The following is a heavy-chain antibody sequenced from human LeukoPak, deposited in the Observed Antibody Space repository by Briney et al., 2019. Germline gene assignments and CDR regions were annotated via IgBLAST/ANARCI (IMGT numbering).Heavy chain of an antibody. D-gene: IGHD3-3*01. CDR3: ASGLRFSVGDYYYYMDV. CDR2: ISAYNGNT. CDR1: GYSFTSYG. J-gene: IGHJ6*03. V-gene: IGHV1-18*01. Sequence: ASVEVSCKASGYSFTSYGISWVRQAPGQGLEWMGWISAYNGNTDYAQKVQGRVTMTTDTSTSTAYMEVRSLRYEDTAVYYCASGLRFSVGDYYYYMDVWGKGTTVTVSS.